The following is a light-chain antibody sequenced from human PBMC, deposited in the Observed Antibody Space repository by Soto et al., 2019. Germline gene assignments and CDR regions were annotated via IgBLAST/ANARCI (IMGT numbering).Light chain of an antibody. CDR2: ASS. Sequence: DIQMTQSPSSLSASIGDRVTITCRASQSIDNYLTWYQQKPGKAPNLLIYASSTLQSGVPSRFSASGSGTEFTLTISSLQPEDFATYYCEQSYSTPRTFGQGTKVEIE. V-gene: IGKV1-39*01. J-gene: IGKJ1*01. CDR1: QSIDNY. CDR3: EQSYSTPRT.